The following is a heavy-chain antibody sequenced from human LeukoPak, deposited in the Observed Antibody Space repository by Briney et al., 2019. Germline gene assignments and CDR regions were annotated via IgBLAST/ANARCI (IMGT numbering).Heavy chain of an antibody. Sequence: GGSLRLSCAASGFTFSSYSMNWVSQAPGEGLEWVSSISSSSSYIYYADSVKGRFTISRDNAKNSLYLQMNSLRAEDTAVYYCARDSGIVVVPAAIGYWGQGTLVTVSS. CDR3: ARDSGIVVVPAAIGY. J-gene: IGHJ4*02. D-gene: IGHD2-2*01. V-gene: IGHV3-21*01. CDR2: ISSSSSYI. CDR1: GFTFSSYS.